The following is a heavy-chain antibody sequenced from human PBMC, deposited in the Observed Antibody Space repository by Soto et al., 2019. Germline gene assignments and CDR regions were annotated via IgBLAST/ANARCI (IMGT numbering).Heavy chain of an antibody. CDR3: ARDLTDAFDI. Sequence: PSQTLSLTCAISGYSLSCNIAAWNWIWQSPSRGLEWLGRTYYKSKWYNDYAVSVKSRITINQDTSKNQFSLQLNSVTPEDTAVYYCARDLTDAFDIWGQGTMVTVS. J-gene: IGHJ3*02. V-gene: IGHV6-1*01. CDR1: GYSLSCNIAA. CDR2: TYYKSKWYN.